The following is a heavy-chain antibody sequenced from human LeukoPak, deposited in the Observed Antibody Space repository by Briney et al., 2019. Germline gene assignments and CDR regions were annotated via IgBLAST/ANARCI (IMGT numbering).Heavy chain of an antibody. CDR3: ASSATPYCSGGSCYSGDAFDI. D-gene: IGHD2-15*01. CDR2: IYYSGST. Sequence: PSETLSLTCAVSGGSISSSNWWSWVRQPPGKGLEWIGSIYYSGSTNYNPSLKSRVTISVDKSKNQFSLKLSSVTAADTAVYYCASSATPYCSGGSCYSGDAFDIWGQGTMVTVSS. V-gene: IGHV4-4*02. J-gene: IGHJ3*02. CDR1: GGSISSSNW.